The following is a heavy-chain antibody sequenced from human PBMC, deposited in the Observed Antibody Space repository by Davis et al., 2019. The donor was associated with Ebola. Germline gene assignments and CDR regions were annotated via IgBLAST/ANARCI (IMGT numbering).Heavy chain of an antibody. CDR2: INHSGST. CDR1: GGSFSGYY. Sequence: SETLSLTCAVYGGSFSGYYWSWIRQPPGKGLEWIGEINHSGSTNYNPSLKIRVTISVDMSKNKFSLKLSSVTAADTAVYYCARGDFYDFWNNWFDPWGQGTLVTVSS. CDR3: ARGDFYDFWNNWFDP. D-gene: IGHD3-3*01. V-gene: IGHV4-34*01. J-gene: IGHJ5*02.